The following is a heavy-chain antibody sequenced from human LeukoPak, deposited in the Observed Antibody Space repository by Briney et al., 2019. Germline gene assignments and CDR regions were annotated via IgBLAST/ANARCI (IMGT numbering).Heavy chain of an antibody. CDR3: ASYKRGYSSGWYDY. J-gene: IGHJ4*02. V-gene: IGHV1-69*13. Sequence: ASVKVSCKASGGTFSSYAISWVRQAPGQGLEWMGGIIPIFGTANYAQKFQGRVTITADESTSTAYMELSSLRSEDTAVYYCASYKRGYSSGWYDYWGQGTLVTVSS. CDR2: IIPIFGTA. D-gene: IGHD6-13*01. CDR1: GGTFSSYA.